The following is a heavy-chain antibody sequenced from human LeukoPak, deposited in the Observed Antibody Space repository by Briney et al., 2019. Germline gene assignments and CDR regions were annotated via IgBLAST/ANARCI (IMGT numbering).Heavy chain of an antibody. CDR1: GCTFSSYA. CDR2: ISGSGDST. Sequence: GGSLRLSCAASGCTFSSYAMSWVRQAPGKGLEWVSLISGSGDSTYSADSVKGRFTISRDKSKNMLYLQINSLRAEDTAVYYCARHEGIAVGPFDPWGQGTLVTVSS. V-gene: IGHV3-23*01. J-gene: IGHJ5*02. CDR3: ARHEGIAVGPFDP. D-gene: IGHD6-19*01.